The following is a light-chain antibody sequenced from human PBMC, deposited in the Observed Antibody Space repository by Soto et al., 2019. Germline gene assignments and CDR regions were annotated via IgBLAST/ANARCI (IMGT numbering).Light chain of an antibody. CDR2: DPS. CDR3: QQRSNGPLFT. CDR1: QSVGSN. Sequence: DIVLTQSPATLSLSPGERATLSCRASQSVGSNLAWYQQKPGQAPRLLIYDPSNRATGIPARFSGTGSGTDFTLTICSLEPEDFAVYYCQQRSNGPLFTFGPGTKVDI. V-gene: IGKV3-11*01. J-gene: IGKJ3*01.